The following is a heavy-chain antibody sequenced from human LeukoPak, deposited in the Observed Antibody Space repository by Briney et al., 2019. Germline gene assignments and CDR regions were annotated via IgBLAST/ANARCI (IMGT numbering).Heavy chain of an antibody. Sequence: GASVKVSCKASGGTFSSYAISWVRQAPGQGLEWMGGIIPIFGTANYAQKFQGRVTITADESTSTAYMELSSLRSEDTAVYYCARDLADIVVVPAATPGDYWGQGTLVTVSS. CDR2: IIPIFGTA. D-gene: IGHD2-2*01. CDR1: GGTFSSYA. V-gene: IGHV1-69*13. J-gene: IGHJ4*02. CDR3: ARDLADIVVVPAATPGDY.